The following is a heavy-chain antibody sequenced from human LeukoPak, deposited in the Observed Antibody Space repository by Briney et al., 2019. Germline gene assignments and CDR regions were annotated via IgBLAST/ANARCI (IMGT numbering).Heavy chain of an antibody. CDR2: ISSSSTYI. J-gene: IGHJ6*02. Sequence: GGSLSLSCAASGCTFTSYSMNWVRQAPGKGLEWVSSISSSSTYIYYAASEKGRFTISRDNNKNLLHLQMNSLRAENTGVYYCASRYEVLTGMLADYYYAMDVWGQETTVIVSS. D-gene: IGHD3-9*01. V-gene: IGHV3-21*01. CDR1: GCTFTSYS. CDR3: ASRYEVLTGMLADYYYAMDV.